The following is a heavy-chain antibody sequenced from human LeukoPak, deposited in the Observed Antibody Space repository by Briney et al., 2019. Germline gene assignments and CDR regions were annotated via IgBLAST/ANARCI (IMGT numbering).Heavy chain of an antibody. CDR3: ARSYSNHLFGMDV. Sequence: PGGSLRLSCAASGFIFSSYSMSWVREAPGKGLEWVSAIGGSGGNTYYADSVKGRFTISRDNSKNTLYLQMNSLRAEDTAVYYCARSYSNHLFGMDVWGQGTAVTVSS. D-gene: IGHD4-11*01. CDR2: IGGSGGNT. CDR1: GFIFSSYS. J-gene: IGHJ6*02. V-gene: IGHV3-23*01.